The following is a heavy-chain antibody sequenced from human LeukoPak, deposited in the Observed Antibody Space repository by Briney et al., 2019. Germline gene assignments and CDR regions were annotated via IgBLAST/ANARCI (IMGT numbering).Heavy chain of an antibody. V-gene: IGHV3-7*03. CDR2: IKQDGSEK. CDR3: ARDYGDSYHYGMDV. Sequence: PGGSLRLSCAASGFTFSSHCINWVRQAPGKGLEWVANIKQDGSEKNYVDSVKGRLTISRDNAKNSLYLQMNSLRAEDTAIYYCARDYGDSYHYGMDVWGQGTTVTVSS. CDR1: GFTFSSHC. D-gene: IGHD4-17*01. J-gene: IGHJ6*01.